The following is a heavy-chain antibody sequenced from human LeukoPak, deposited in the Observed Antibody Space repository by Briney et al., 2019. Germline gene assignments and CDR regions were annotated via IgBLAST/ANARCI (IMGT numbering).Heavy chain of an antibody. Sequence: SETLSLTCTVSGGSISSYYWSWIRQPPGKGLEWIGYIYYSRSTNYNPSLKSRVTISVDTSKNQFSLKLSSVTAADTAVYYCARVGRAVDGFSIGYWGQGTLVTVSS. J-gene: IGHJ4*02. V-gene: IGHV4-59*01. D-gene: IGHD6-19*01. CDR3: ARVGRAVDGFSIGY. CDR1: GGSISSYY. CDR2: IYYSRST.